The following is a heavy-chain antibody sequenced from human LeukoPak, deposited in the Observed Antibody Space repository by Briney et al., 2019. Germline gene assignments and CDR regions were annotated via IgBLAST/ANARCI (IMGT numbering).Heavy chain of an antibody. CDR3: ARSSTKYYYGSGSYYNLYYFDY. Sequence: GGSLRLSCAASGFTFSSYSMNWVRQAPGKGLEWVSYISSSGSTIYYADSVKGRFTVSRDNAKNSLYLQMNSLRAEDTAVYYCARSSTKYYYGSGSYYNLYYFDYWGQGTLVTVSS. V-gene: IGHV3-48*01. J-gene: IGHJ4*02. D-gene: IGHD3-10*01. CDR2: ISSSGSTI. CDR1: GFTFSSYS.